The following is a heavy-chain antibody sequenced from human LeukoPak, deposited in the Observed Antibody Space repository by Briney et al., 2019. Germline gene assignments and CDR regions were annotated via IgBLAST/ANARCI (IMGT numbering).Heavy chain of an antibody. V-gene: IGHV4-61*02. J-gene: IGHJ5*02. D-gene: IGHD3-9*01. Sequence: SETLSLTCTVSGGSITSGSHYWNWIRQPAGKGLEWIGRIYTSGSTNYNPSLKSRVTISIDTSKNQFSLKLSSVTAADTAVYYCARLTLYYDILTGYSPNWFDPWGQGTLVTVSS. CDR3: ARLTLYYDILTGYSPNWFDP. CDR2: IYTSGST. CDR1: GGSITSGSHY.